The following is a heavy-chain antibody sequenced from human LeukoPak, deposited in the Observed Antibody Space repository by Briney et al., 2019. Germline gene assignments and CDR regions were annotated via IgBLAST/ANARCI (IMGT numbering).Heavy chain of an antibody. D-gene: IGHD3-22*01. Sequence: GGSLGLSCAASGFTFSSYAMSWVRQAPGKGLEWVSAISGSGGSTYYADSVKGRFTISRDNSKNTLYLQMNSLRAEDTAVYYCAGYYYDSSDFDYWGQGTLVTVSS. CDR3: AGYYYDSSDFDY. J-gene: IGHJ4*02. CDR1: GFTFSSYA. V-gene: IGHV3-23*01. CDR2: ISGSGGST.